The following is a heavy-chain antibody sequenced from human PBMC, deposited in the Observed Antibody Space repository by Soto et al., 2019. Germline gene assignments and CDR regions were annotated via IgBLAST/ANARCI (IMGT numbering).Heavy chain of an antibody. V-gene: IGHV3-74*01. CDR2: INPDGTTT. CDR3: ARPRSMSSSGFDI. Sequence: EVQLVESGGGLVQPGGSLRLSCAASGFTFSRHWLHWVRQAPGQGPVGVSRINPDGTTTDYADSVKGRFTISRDNAQNTLYFHMNSLRVEDTAVYYCARPRSMSSSGFDIWGQGTMVTVSS. J-gene: IGHJ3*02. CDR1: GFTFSRHW. D-gene: IGHD6-6*01.